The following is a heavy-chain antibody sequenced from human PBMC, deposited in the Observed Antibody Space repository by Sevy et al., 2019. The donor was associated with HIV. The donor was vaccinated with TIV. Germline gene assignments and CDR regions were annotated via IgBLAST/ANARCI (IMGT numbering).Heavy chain of an antibody. Sequence: GESLKISCMASGYSFSSHWIRWVRQKPGKGLEWVGIIYPSDSETTYSPSFQGQVTISADKSINTAYLQWSSLKASDSAMYYCARQKRSADFLDYWGQGTLVTISS. CDR1: GYSFSSHW. J-gene: IGHJ4*02. D-gene: IGHD2-21*02. CDR2: IYPSDSET. CDR3: ARQKRSADFLDY. V-gene: IGHV5-51*01.